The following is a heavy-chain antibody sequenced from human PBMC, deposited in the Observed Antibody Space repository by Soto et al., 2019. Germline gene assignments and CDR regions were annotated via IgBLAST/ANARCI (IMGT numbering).Heavy chain of an antibody. V-gene: IGHV3-15*01. Sequence: PGGSLRLSCAASGFTVSNVWMSWVRQAPGKGLEWVGRIKSRNNGETTDYAAPVRGRFTISRDDSENTLFLQMDSLRTEDTGMYYCTSDATFPLAPFDYWGQGALVTVSS. CDR2: IKSRNNGETT. CDR1: GFTVSNVW. J-gene: IGHJ4*02. CDR3: TSDATFPLAPFDY. D-gene: IGHD3-16*01.